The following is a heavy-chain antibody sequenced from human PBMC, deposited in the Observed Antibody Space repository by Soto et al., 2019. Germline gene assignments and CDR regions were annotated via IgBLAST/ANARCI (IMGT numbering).Heavy chain of an antibody. CDR2: LYYSGST. CDR3: ARDTNTAMVSFDY. CDR1: GGSISSGDSY. J-gene: IGHJ4*01. D-gene: IGHD5-18*01. Sequence: SETLSLTCTVSGGSISSGDSYWSWIRQPPGKGPEWIGYLYYSGSTYYNPYLKSRVTISVGTSENQFSLKLSSVTAADTAVYYCARDTNTAMVSFDYWGHGTLVTVSS. V-gene: IGHV4-30-4*01.